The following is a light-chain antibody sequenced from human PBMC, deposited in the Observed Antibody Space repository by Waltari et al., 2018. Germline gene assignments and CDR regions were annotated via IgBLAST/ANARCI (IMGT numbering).Light chain of an antibody. CDR2: DVS. J-gene: IGLJ2*01. Sequence: QSGLTQPASVSGSPGQSITISCTGTRSDIGYYNFVSWYQPHPGKAPNLVIFDVSKGPTGVTHGFSGSKSGNTASLTISGLQAEDGAAYYCASYTSANTVLFGGGTKVTVL. CDR1: RSDIGYYNF. V-gene: IGLV2-14*03. CDR3: ASYTSANTVL.